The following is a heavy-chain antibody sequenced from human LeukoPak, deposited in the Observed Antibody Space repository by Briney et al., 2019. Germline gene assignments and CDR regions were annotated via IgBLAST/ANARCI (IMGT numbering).Heavy chain of an antibody. V-gene: IGHV1-2*06. J-gene: IGHJ4*02. CDR2: INPNSGGT. CDR1: GYTFTGYY. D-gene: IGHD3-10*01. CDR3: ARGGWGTMVRGVLANRKFDY. Sequence: ASVKVSCKASGYTFTGYYMHWVRQAPGQGLEWMGRINPNSGGTNYAQKFQGRVTMTRDTSISTAYMELSRLRSDDTAVYYCARGGWGTMVRGVLANRKFDYWGQGTLVTVSS.